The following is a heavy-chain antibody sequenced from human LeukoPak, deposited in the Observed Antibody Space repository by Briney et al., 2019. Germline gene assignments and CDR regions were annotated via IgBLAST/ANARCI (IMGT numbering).Heavy chain of an antibody. CDR1: GFTFSSYA. CDR3: ARTDCSSTSCYSCFDY. V-gene: IGHV3-30-3*01. CDR2: ISYDGSNK. Sequence: GGSLRLSCAASGFTFSSYAMHWVRQAPGKGLEWVAVISYDGSNKYYADSVKGRFTISRDNSKNTLYLQMNSLRAEDTAVYYCARTDCSSTSCYSCFDYWGQGTLVTVSS. J-gene: IGHJ4*02. D-gene: IGHD2-2*01.